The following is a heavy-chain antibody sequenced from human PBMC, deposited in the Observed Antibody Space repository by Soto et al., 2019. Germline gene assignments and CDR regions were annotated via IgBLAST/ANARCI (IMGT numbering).Heavy chain of an antibody. D-gene: IGHD2-15*01. CDR3: AGHGGYSY. Sequence: EVQLLESGGGLVQAGGSLRLSCAATGFTVRTNGMSWVRQAPGKGLEWVASFSSGSSDTHYADSLQGRFAISRDNSKNTLYLQMNSLRVEDTALYYCAGHGGYSYLGQGTLVTVSS. CDR2: FSSGSSDT. CDR1: GFTVRTNG. V-gene: IGHV3-23*01. J-gene: IGHJ4*02.